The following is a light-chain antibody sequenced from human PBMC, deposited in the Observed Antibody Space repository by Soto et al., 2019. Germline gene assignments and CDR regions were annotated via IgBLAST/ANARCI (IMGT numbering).Light chain of an antibody. V-gene: IGKV3-15*01. CDR2: GAS. CDR3: QQYNDWPPWT. CDR1: QSVSNN. J-gene: IGKJ1*01. Sequence: EILMTQSPATLSLSPGDRSTLSFMSSQSVSNNLAWYQQRPGQAPRLLIYGASTRATGIPARFSGSGSGTEFTLTISSLQSEDFAVYYCQQYNDWPPWTFGQGTKVDNK.